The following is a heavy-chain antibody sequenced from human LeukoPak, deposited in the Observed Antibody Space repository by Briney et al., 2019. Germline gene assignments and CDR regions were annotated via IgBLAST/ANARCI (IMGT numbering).Heavy chain of an antibody. CDR3: ARPDYDSSGYYLYWYFDL. Sequence: GESLKISCKGSGYSFTSYWIGWVRQMPGKGLEWMVIIYPGDSDTRYSPSFQGQVTISADKSISNAYLQWSSLKASDTAMYYCARPDYDSSGYYLYWYFDLWGRGTLVTVSS. CDR2: IYPGDSDT. J-gene: IGHJ2*01. CDR1: GYSFTSYW. D-gene: IGHD3-22*01. V-gene: IGHV5-51*01.